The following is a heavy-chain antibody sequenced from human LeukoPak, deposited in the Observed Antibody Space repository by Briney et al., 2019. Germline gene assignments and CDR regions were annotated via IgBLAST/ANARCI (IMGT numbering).Heavy chain of an antibody. D-gene: IGHD3-22*01. CDR1: GGSISSSSYY. CDR3: ARRPLDYYDSSGYGYFDL. CDR2: IYYSGST. V-gene: IGHV4-39*01. Sequence: PSETLSLTCTVSGGSISSSSYYWGWIRQPPGKGLEWIGSIYYSGSTYYNPSLKSRVTISVDTSKNQFSLKLSSVTAADTAVYYCARRPLDYYDSSGYGYFDLWGRGTLVTVSS. J-gene: IGHJ2*01.